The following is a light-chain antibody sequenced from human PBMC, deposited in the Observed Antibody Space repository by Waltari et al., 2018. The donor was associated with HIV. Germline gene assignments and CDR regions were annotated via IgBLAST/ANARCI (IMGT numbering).Light chain of an antibody. CDR2: EVT. J-gene: IGLJ2*01. CDR3: STHTTNDTLI. V-gene: IGLV2-14*03. Sequence: QSALTQPASVSGSPGQSVTISCTGTTSDFGLYDSVAWYQQHPGNVPKVFIYEVTRRPSGVPHRFSGSRSGNTASLTISGLQAEDEAFYYCSTHTTNDTLIFGGGTKLTVL. CDR1: TSDFGLYDS.